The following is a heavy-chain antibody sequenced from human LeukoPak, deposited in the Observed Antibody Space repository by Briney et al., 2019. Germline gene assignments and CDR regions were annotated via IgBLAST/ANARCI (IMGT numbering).Heavy chain of an antibody. Sequence: GAPVKVSCKASGYTFTGYYMHWVRQAPGQGLEWMGWINPNSGGTNYAQKFQGRVTMTRDTSISTAYMELSRLRSDDTAVYYCARGIAVAGRGYYFDYWGQGTLVTVSS. CDR2: INPNSGGT. D-gene: IGHD6-19*01. CDR3: ARGIAVAGRGYYFDY. J-gene: IGHJ4*02. CDR1: GYTFTGYY. V-gene: IGHV1-2*02.